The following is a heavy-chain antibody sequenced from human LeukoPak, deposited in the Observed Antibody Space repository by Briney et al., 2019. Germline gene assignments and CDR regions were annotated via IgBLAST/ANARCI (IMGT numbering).Heavy chain of an antibody. D-gene: IGHD2-2*01. V-gene: IGHV3-9*01. J-gene: IGHJ4*02. CDR1: GFTFDDYA. Sequence: PGGSLRLSCAASGFTFDDYAMHWVRQAPGKGLEWVSGISWNSGSIGYADSVKGRFTISRDNAKNSLYLQMNNLRAEDTAVYYCVSFYETYWGRGTLVTVSS. CDR2: ISWNSGSI. CDR3: VSFYETY.